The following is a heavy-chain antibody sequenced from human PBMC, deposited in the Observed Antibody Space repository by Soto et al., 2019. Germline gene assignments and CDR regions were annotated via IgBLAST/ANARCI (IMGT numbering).Heavy chain of an antibody. CDR3: ARGTWSAFDI. V-gene: IGHV1-3*01. D-gene: IGHD1-1*01. CDR2: INAANGAT. CDR1: GYTFTASG. Sequence: GASVKVSCKASGYTFTASGVHWVRQAPGQRLEWMGWINAANGATNYAQKFQGRVTMTTDTSASTAYMELRSLRSDDTAVYYCARGTWSAFDIWGQGTMVTVSS. J-gene: IGHJ3*02.